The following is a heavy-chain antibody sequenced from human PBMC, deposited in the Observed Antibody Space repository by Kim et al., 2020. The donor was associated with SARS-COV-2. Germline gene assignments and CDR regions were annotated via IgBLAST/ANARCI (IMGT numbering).Heavy chain of an antibody. CDR2: VGRRFGYI. V-gene: IGHV3-21*05. CDR1: GFIFTQHG. Sequence: GGSLRLSCAASGFIFTQHGMNWVRQAPGKGLEWLAYVGRRFGYIYYADSVRGRFIISRDDAKDSVFLQMKSLSRDDTAGYYWVRDDKWAFDSWGHGTLVT. D-gene: IGHD1-26*01. J-gene: IGHJ4*01. CDR3: VRDDKWAFDS.